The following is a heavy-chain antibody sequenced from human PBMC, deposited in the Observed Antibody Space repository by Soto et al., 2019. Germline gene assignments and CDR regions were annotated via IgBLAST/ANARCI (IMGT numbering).Heavy chain of an antibody. CDR2: ISSSSSYI. CDR3: ARDLMTPPETYSRSPNWFDP. J-gene: IGHJ5*02. Sequence: EVQLVESGGGLVKPGGSLRLSCAASGFTFSSYSMNWVRQAPGKGLEWVSSISSSSSYIYYADSVKGRFTISRDNAKNSLYLQMNSLRAEDTAVYYCARDLMTPPETYSRSPNWFDPWGQGTLVTVSS. D-gene: IGHD6-13*01. V-gene: IGHV3-21*01. CDR1: GFTFSSYS.